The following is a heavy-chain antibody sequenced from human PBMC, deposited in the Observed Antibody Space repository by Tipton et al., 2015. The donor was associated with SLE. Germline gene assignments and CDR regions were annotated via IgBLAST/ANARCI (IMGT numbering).Heavy chain of an antibody. V-gene: IGHV1-2*02. CDR1: GDTFTGYY. D-gene: IGHD1-1*01. J-gene: IGHJ3*02. CDR2: INPSSGGT. Sequence: QLVQSGAEVKKPGASVRVSCRASGDTFTGYYMFWVRQAPGQGLEWMGWINPSSGGTNYAQKVQGRVTMTTDTSRSTAYLDLRSLRPDDTAVYYCAERYDTFEIWGQGTMVSVSS. CDR3: AERYDTFEI.